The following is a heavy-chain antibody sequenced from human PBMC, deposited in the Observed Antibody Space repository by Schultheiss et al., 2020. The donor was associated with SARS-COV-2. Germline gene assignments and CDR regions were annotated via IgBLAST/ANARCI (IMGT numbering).Heavy chain of an antibody. D-gene: IGHD5-18*01. J-gene: IGHJ6*02. Sequence: ASVKVSCKASGYTFTSYGISWVRQAPGQGLEWMGWISAYNGNTNYAQKLQGRVTMTTDTSTSTAYMELRSLRSDDTAVYYCARENYQLTGYSYGYVPTYYYYGMDVWGQGTTVTVSS. V-gene: IGHV1-18*01. CDR3: ARENYQLTGYSYGYVPTYYYYGMDV. CDR2: ISAYNGNT. CDR1: GYTFTSYG.